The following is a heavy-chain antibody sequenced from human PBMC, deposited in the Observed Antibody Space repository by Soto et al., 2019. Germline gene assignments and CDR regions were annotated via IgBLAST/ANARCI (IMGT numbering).Heavy chain of an antibody. CDR3: ARGVPSVQQWLAPSGFDP. V-gene: IGHV1-18*01. CDR2: ISAYNGNT. D-gene: IGHD6-19*01. Sequence: GASGKVSCKASGYSFTSYGISWVRQAPGQGLEWMGWISAYNGNTNYAQKLQGRVTMTTDTSKSTAYMELRSLRSDETAVHYCARGVPSVQQWLAPSGFDPWGQGNLVTVSS. J-gene: IGHJ5*02. CDR1: GYSFTSYG.